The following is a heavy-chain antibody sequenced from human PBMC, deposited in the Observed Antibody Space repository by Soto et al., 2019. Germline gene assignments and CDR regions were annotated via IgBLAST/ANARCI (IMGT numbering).Heavy chain of an antibody. CDR2: TYYRSRWQT. CDR1: GGRVCSNDAT. D-gene: IGHD3-9*01. Sequence: SQTLSLTCAISGGRVCSNDATVDWIRQSPSRGLEWLGRTYYRSRWQTDYAISVKSRISINPDTSNNQFFLELTSVTAADTAVYYCARASAQFFSGTYDGRYYLHASWGQRSSVPVSS. J-gene: IGHJ1*01. V-gene: IGHV6-1*01. CDR3: ARASAQFFSGTYDGRYYLHAS.